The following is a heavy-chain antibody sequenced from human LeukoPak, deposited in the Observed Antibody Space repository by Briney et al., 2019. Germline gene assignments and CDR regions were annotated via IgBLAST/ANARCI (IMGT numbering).Heavy chain of an antibody. V-gene: IGHV3-23*01. CDR3: AKSGFDYYYYMDV. Sequence: GGSLRLSCAASGFTFSSFAMSWVRQAPGKGLEWVSLISGRGGSTYYADSVKGWFTISRDNSQNTLYLQMNSLRAEDTAVYYCAKSGFDYYYYMDVWGKGTSVTVSS. CDR1: GFTFSSFA. J-gene: IGHJ6*03. D-gene: IGHD3-3*01. CDR2: ISGRGGST.